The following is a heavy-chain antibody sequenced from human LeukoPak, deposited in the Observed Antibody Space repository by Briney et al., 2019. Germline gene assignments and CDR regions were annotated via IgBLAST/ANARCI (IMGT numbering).Heavy chain of an antibody. V-gene: IGHV4-4*02. Sequence: PSGTLSLTCAVSGGSISSTNWWNWVRQPPGEGLEWIGGIYHSGNTDYNPSLKSRVTISVDTSKNQFSLKLSSVTAADTAVYYCATNYYDSSGYYYSSHKNWFDPWGQGTLVTVSS. CDR2: IYHSGNT. D-gene: IGHD3-22*01. CDR1: GGSISSTNW. CDR3: ATNYYDSSGYYYSSHKNWFDP. J-gene: IGHJ5*02.